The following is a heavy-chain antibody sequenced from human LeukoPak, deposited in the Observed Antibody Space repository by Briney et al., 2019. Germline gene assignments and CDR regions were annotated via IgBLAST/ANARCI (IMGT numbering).Heavy chain of an antibody. D-gene: IGHD3-16*01. J-gene: IGHJ4*02. Sequence: GGSLRLSRAPAGFTSTNNWMRSVRQAPGKGPEWVANIKHDGSETYYLDSVKGRFTISRDNTKNSLYLQMTRLRADDTAVYYCATEGAYTTLSPPAYWGQGTRVTVSS. V-gene: IGHV3-7*03. CDR3: ATEGAYTTLSPPAY. CDR1: GFTSTNNW. CDR2: IKHDGSET.